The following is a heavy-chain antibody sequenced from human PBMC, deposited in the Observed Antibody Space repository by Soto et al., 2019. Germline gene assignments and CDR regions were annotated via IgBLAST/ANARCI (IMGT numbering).Heavy chain of an antibody. J-gene: IGHJ4*02. D-gene: IGHD1-1*01. CDR2: LWHDDSNK. V-gene: IGHV3-33*01. Sequence: QVLLVESGGGVVQPGRSLRLSCAASGFTFSTYGMHWVRQAPGKGLEWVAVLWHDDSNKHYAESVKGRFTISRDTSKNTVYLHLDSLRAEDTAVYYCARNTGGKEATGNMACDHWGQGTPVTVSS. CDR1: GFTFSTYG. CDR3: ARNTGGKEATGNMACDH.